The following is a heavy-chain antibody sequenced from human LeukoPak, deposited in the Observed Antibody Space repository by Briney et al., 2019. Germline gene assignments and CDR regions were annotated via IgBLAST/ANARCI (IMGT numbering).Heavy chain of an antibody. D-gene: IGHD5-12*01. CDR3: ARMGGYSGYATH. CDR1: GGSISTYY. Sequence: SETLSLTCTVSGGSISTYYWSWIRQPPGKGLDWIGYIHYSGTTNYNPSLKNRVTISLDTSKNQFSLNLSSVTAADTAVYYCARMGGYSGYATHWGQGTLVTVSS. V-gene: IGHV4-59*08. J-gene: IGHJ4*02. CDR2: IHYSGTT.